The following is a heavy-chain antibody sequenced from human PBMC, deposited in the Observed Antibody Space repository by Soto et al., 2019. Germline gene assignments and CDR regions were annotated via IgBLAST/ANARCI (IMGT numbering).Heavy chain of an antibody. CDR3: ARDDYGGFDY. D-gene: IGHD4-17*01. V-gene: IGHV4-59*01. CDR1: GGSISSYY. Sequence: QVQLQESGPGLVKPSETLSLTCTVSGGSISSYYWSWIRQPPGKGLEWIGYIYYSGSTNYNPSLKSRVTISVDTSKNQFSLKLSSVTAADTAAYYCARDDYGGFDYWGQGTLVTVSS. J-gene: IGHJ4*02. CDR2: IYYSGST.